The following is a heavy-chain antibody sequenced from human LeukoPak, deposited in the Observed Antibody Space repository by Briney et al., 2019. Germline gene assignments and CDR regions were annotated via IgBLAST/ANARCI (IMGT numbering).Heavy chain of an antibody. Sequence: SETLSLTCAVSGGSISSSNWWSWVRQPPGKGLEWIGEIYHSGSTNYNPSLKSRVTISVDKSKNQFSPKLSSVTAADTAVYYCARTYCGGDCYLYYFDYWGQGTLVTVSS. CDR3: ARTYCGGDCYLYYFDY. CDR2: IYHSGST. V-gene: IGHV4-4*02. J-gene: IGHJ4*02. D-gene: IGHD2-21*02. CDR1: GGSISSSNW.